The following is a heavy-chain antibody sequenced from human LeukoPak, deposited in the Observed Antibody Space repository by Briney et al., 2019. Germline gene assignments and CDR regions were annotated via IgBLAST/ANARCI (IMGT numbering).Heavy chain of an antibody. CDR2: ISGSGGST. CDR3: AKAGSIRFDY. D-gene: IGHD1-26*01. CDR1: GFTSSGSA. J-gene: IGHJ4*02. Sequence: GGSLRLSCAASGFTSSGSAMSWVRQASGKGLEWVSGISGSGGSTYYADSVKGRFTISRDNSKNTLYLQMNSLRAEDTAAYYCAKAGSIRFDYWGQGTLVTVSS. V-gene: IGHV3-23*01.